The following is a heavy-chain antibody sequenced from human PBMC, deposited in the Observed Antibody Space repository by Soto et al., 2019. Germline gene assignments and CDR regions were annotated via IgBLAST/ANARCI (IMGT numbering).Heavy chain of an antibody. V-gene: IGHV1-69*02. CDR2: IIPILGIA. Sequence: SVKVSCKASGGTFSSYTISWVRQAPGQGLEWMGRIIPILGIANYAQKFQGRVTITADKSTSTAYMELSSLRSEDTAVYYCARGEAVTIFGVVIPYYYYMDVWGKGTTVTVSS. CDR3: ARGEAVTIFGVVIPYYYYMDV. J-gene: IGHJ6*03. D-gene: IGHD3-3*01. CDR1: GGTFSSYT.